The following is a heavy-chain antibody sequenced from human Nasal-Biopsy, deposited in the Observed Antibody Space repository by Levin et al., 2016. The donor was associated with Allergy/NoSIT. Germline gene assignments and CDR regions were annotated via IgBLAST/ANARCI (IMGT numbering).Heavy chain of an antibody. D-gene: IGHD6-25*01. Sequence: GESLKISCAASGFSFTDYWMSWLRQAPGKGLEWVANIKQDGGEIHYVDSVRGRFTVSRDNAKNSLYLQMSSLRAEDTAVYYCARLYGSATTFDYWGQGTLVTVSS. CDR1: GFSFTDYW. CDR2: IKQDGGEI. J-gene: IGHJ4*02. CDR3: ARLYGSATTFDY. V-gene: IGHV3-7*03.